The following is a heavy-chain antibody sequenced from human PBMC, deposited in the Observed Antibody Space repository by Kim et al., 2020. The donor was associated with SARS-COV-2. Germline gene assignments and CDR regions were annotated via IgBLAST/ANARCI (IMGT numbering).Heavy chain of an antibody. CDR3: ARECAFGGVIDAENWFDP. V-gene: IGHV3-11*01. D-gene: IGHD3-16*01. Sequence: GGSLRLSCAASGFTFSDYYMSWIRQAPGKGLEWVSYISSSGSTIYYADSVKGRFTISRDNAKNSLYLQMNSLRAEDTAVYYCARECAFGGVIDAENWFDPWGQGTQVTVSS. CDR2: ISSSGSTI. J-gene: IGHJ5*02. CDR1: GFTFSDYY.